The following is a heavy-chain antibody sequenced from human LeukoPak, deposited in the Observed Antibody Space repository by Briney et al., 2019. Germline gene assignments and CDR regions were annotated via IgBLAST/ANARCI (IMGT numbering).Heavy chain of an antibody. D-gene: IGHD6-13*01. V-gene: IGHV4-30-2*01. Sequence: PSQTLSLTCAVSGGSISSGGYSWSWIRQPPGKGLEWIGYIYHSGSTYYNPSLKSRVTISVDRSKNQFSLKLSPVTAADTAVYYCARVSLGIAAAAFFDYWGQGTLVTVSS. CDR2: IYHSGST. J-gene: IGHJ4*02. CDR3: ARVSLGIAAAAFFDY. CDR1: GGSISSGGYS.